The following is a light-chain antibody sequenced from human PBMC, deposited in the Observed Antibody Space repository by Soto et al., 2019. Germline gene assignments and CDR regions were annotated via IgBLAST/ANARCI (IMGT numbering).Light chain of an antibody. CDR3: SSYTSGSTYV. Sequence: QSALTQPASVSGSPGQSITISCTGTSSDVGGYKYVSWYQQHPDKAPKLIIFEVSNRPSGISSRFSGSKSGNTASLTISGLQGEDEADYYCSSYTSGSTYVFGTGTKLTVL. CDR2: EVS. V-gene: IGLV2-14*01. J-gene: IGLJ1*01. CDR1: SSDVGGYKY.